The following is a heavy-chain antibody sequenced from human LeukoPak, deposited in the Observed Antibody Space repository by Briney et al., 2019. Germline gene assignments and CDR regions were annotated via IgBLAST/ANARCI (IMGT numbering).Heavy chain of an antibody. CDR3: ARGGYGGANSGILDS. Sequence: ASVEVSCKASGYTFTGYYIHWVRQAPGQGLEWMGWINPNGGGTNYAQKFQGRVTMTRDTSISTAYMELSRLRSDDTDVYYCARGGYGGANSGILDSWGQGTLVTVSS. CDR2: INPNGGGT. J-gene: IGHJ4*02. D-gene: IGHD6-25*01. CDR1: GYTFTGYY. V-gene: IGHV1-2*02.